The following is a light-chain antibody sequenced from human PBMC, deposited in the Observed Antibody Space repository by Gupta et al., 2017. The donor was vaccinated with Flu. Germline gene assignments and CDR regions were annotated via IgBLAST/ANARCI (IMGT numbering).Light chain of an antibody. Sequence: QSVLTQPPSASGTPGQRVTTSCSGSSSNIGSNTVNWYQQPPGTAPKVLIYNNNHRPSGVPDRFSGSKSGTAASLAISGLQAEDEADYYCATWDDSMNEVFGTGTKVTVL. CDR2: NNN. CDR3: ATWDDSMNEV. CDR1: SSNIGSNT. J-gene: IGLJ1*01. V-gene: IGLV1-44*01.